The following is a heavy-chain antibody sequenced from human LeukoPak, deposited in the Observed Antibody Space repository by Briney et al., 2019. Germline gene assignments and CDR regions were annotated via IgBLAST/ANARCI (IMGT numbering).Heavy chain of an antibody. Sequence: GGSLRLSCSASGFTFSSYAMHWVRQAPGKGLEYVSTISSNGGTTYYADSVKGRFTISRDDSKNTLYLQMSSLRAEDTAVYYCVKGHDSSGYYLSYFDYWGQGALVTVSS. CDR3: VKGHDSSGYYLSYFDY. D-gene: IGHD3-22*01. J-gene: IGHJ4*02. CDR2: ISSNGGTT. CDR1: GFTFSSYA. V-gene: IGHV3-64D*09.